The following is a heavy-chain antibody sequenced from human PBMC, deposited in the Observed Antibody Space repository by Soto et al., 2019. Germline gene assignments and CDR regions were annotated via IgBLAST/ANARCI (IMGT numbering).Heavy chain of an antibody. J-gene: IGHJ4*02. CDR2: ISSSGSTI. CDR3: ARSVDDAGHIDY. CDR1: GFTFSSYE. V-gene: IGHV3-48*03. Sequence: EVPLVESGGGLVQPGGSLRLSCAASGFTFSSYEMNWVRQAPGKGLEWVSDISSSGSTIYYADSVKGRFTISRYNAKNSLYLEKNTLKAEDMDVYYCARSVDDAGHIDYWGQGTMVTVSS. D-gene: IGHD3-3*01.